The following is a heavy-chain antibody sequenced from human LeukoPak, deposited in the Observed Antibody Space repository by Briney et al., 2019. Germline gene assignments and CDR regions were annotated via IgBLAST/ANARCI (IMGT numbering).Heavy chain of an antibody. Sequence: PSETLSLTCTVSGDSISSSSYYWAWIRQSPGKGLEYIGTIYYTGSTYYNPSLKSLVTISVDTSRKQFFLRLSSVTAADTAVYYCARLHFDPWGQGTLVTVSS. CDR3: ARLHFDP. V-gene: IGHV4-39*07. CDR2: IYYTGST. CDR1: GDSISSSSYY. J-gene: IGHJ5*02.